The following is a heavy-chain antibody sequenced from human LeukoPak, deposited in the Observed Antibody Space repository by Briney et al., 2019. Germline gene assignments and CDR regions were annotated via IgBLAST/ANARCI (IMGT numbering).Heavy chain of an antibody. V-gene: IGHV3-43*02. CDR2: ISGDGGST. J-gene: IGHJ4*02. CDR1: GFTFDDYA. CDR3: AKDIPPSYYGSGSYSDY. D-gene: IGHD3-10*01. Sequence: GGSLRLSCAASGFTFDDYAMHWVRQAPGKGLEWVSLISGDGGSTYYADSVKGRFTISRDNSKNSLYLQMNSLRTEDTALYYCAKDIPPSYYGSGSYSDYWGQGTLVTVSS.